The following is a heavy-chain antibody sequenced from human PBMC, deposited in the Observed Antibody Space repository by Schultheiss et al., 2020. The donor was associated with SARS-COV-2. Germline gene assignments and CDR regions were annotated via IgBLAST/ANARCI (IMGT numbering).Heavy chain of an antibody. D-gene: IGHD6-19*01. J-gene: IGHJ4*02. Sequence: GGSLRLSCAASGFTFSDYYMSWIRQAPGKGLEWVAVIWYDGSNKYYADSVKGRFTISRDNSKNTLYLQMDTLRAEDTAVYYCAKCAGRGVAGHFDYWGQGTLVTVSS. V-gene: IGHV3-33*06. CDR2: IWYDGSNK. CDR3: AKCAGRGVAGHFDY. CDR1: GFTFSDYY.